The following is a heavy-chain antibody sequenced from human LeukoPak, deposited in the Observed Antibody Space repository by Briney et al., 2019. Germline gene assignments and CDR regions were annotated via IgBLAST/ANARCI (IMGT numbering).Heavy chain of an antibody. Sequence: SETLSLTRAVYGGSFSGYYWGWIRQPPGKGLEWIGDIDHNGKSNFNPSLKSRVSISLDTSKNQFSLKLNYVAAAGSATYYCARIASAYCDGGSCYLLGDRFDPWGQGTLVTVSS. J-gene: IGHJ5*02. D-gene: IGHD2-21*01. CDR2: IDHNGKS. V-gene: IGHV4-34*01. CDR1: GGSFSGYY. CDR3: ARIASAYCDGGSCYLLGDRFDP.